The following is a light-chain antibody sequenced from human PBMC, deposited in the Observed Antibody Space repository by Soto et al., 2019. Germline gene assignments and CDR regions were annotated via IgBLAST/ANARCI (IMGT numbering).Light chain of an antibody. J-gene: IGKJ5*01. Sequence: VLTQSPGTLSLSPGESATLSCRASQTVSITYLAWYQQNPAQAPRLLIYAASSRATGSPDRFSGGGSGTDFTLTISRLEPEDFAVYYCQQYGYSPITFGQGTRLETK. CDR1: QTVSITY. CDR3: QQYGYSPIT. CDR2: AAS. V-gene: IGKV3-20*01.